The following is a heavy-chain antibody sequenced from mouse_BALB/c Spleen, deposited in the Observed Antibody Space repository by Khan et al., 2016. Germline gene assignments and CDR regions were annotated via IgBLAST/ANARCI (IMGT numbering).Heavy chain of an antibody. CDR2: IWTGGGT. J-gene: IGHJ4*01. CDR1: GFSLTSYD. V-gene: IGHV2-9-2*01. CDR3: VREGYATTYGAIDY. D-gene: IGHD1-1*01. Sequence: QVQLKESGPGLVAPSQSLSITCTVSGFSLTSYDISWIRQPPGKGLEWLGGIWTGGGTNYNSAFMSRMIISKDNSNSQVFLKMNSLQTDDTAIYYCVREGYATTYGAIDYWGQGASGTVS.